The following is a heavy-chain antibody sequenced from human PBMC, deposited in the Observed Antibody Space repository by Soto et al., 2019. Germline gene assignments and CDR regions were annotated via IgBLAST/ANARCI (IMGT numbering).Heavy chain of an antibody. CDR2: ISSSSSYI. J-gene: IGHJ6*02. D-gene: IGHD3-22*01. V-gene: IGHV3-21*01. Sequence: GSLRLSCAASGFPFSSYSMNLVRQAPGKGLEWVSSISSSSSYIYYADSVKGRFTISRDNAKNSLYLQMNSLRAEDTAVYYCARDRAYYYDSSGYYSYYYYYGMDVWGQGTTVTVSS. CDR3: ARDRAYYYDSSGYYSYYYYYGMDV. CDR1: GFPFSSYS.